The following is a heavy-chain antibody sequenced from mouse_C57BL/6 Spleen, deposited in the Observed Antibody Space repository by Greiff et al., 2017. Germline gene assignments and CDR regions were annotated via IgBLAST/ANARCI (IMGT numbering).Heavy chain of an antibody. Sequence: QVTLKVSGPGILQPSQTLSLTCSFSGFSLSTSNMGIGWIRQPSGKGLEWLAHIWWNDDKSYNPSLKSRLTLSKDTSNNQVFLKLTSVDTADTATYYCAQDYYGHYYAMDYWGQGTSVTVSS. CDR1: GFSLSTSNMG. CDR2: IWWNDDK. D-gene: IGHD1-1*01. V-gene: IGHV8-5*01. J-gene: IGHJ4*01. CDR3: AQDYYGHYYAMDY.